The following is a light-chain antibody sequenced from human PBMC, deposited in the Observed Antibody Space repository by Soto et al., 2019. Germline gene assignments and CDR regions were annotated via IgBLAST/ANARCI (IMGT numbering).Light chain of an antibody. J-gene: IGKJ1*01. CDR3: QQYDNSPCT. Sequence: EIVLTQSPGTLSLSPGEGATLSCRASQSVSSSYLAWYQQKPGQAPRLLIYGASSRATGIPDRFSGGASGTDFTLTISRLEPEDFAVYYCQQYDNSPCTFGQGTKVEIK. CDR2: GAS. CDR1: QSVSSSY. V-gene: IGKV3-20*01.